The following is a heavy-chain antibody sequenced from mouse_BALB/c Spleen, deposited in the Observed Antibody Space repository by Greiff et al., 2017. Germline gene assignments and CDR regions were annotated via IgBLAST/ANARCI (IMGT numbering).Heavy chain of an antibody. D-gene: IGHD2-1*01. CDR1: GFTFSSYG. V-gene: IGHV5-6-3*01. CDR3: AIDGNYGAMDY. J-gene: IGHJ4*01. Sequence: EVQRVESGGGLVQPGGSLKLSCAASGFTFSSYGMSWVRQTPDKRLELVATINSNGGSTYYPDSVKGRFTISRDNAKNTLYLQMSSLKSEDTAMYYCAIDGNYGAMDYWGQGTSVTVSS. CDR2: INSNGGST.